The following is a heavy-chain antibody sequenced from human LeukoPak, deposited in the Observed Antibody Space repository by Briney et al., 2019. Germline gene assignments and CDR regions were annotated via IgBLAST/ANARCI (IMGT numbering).Heavy chain of an antibody. V-gene: IGHV3-66*01. CDR2: IYSGGST. Sequence: PGGSLRLSCAASGFTVSSNYMSWVRQAPGKGLDWVSVIYSGGSTYYADSVKGRFTISRDNSKNTLYLQMNSLRAKDTAVYYCARGSIAVAGIFDYWGQGTLVTVSS. CDR1: GFTVSSNY. J-gene: IGHJ4*02. CDR3: ARGSIAVAGIFDY. D-gene: IGHD6-19*01.